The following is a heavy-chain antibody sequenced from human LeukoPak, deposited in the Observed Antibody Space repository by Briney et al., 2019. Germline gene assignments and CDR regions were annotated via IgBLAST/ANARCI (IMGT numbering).Heavy chain of an antibody. CDR1: GYTFTSYG. CDR2: ISAYNGNT. CDR3: ARDSVEVVIATADWYFDL. J-gene: IGHJ2*01. D-gene: IGHD2-21*01. Sequence: ASAKVSCKASGYTFTSYGISWVRQAPGQGLEWMGWISAYNGNTNYAQKLQGRVTMTTDTSTSTAYMELRSLRSDDTAVYYCARDSVEVVIATADWYFDLWGRGTLVTVSS. V-gene: IGHV1-18*01.